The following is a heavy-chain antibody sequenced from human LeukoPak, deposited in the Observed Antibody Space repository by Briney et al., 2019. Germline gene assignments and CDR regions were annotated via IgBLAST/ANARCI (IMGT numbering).Heavy chain of an antibody. CDR3: ARTHSDCSGGSCYSGPTQNWFDP. Sequence: SETLSLTCAVYGGSFSGYYWSWIRQPPGKGLEWIGEINHSGSTNYNPSLKSRVTISVDTSKNQFSLKLSSVTAADTAVYYCARTHSDCSGGSCYSGPTQNWFDPWGQGTLVTVSS. CDR1: GGSFSGYY. D-gene: IGHD2-15*01. J-gene: IGHJ5*02. CDR2: INHSGST. V-gene: IGHV4-34*01.